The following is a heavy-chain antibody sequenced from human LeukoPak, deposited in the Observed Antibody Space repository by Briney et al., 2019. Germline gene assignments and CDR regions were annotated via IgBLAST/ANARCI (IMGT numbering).Heavy chain of an antibody. J-gene: IGHJ4*02. D-gene: IGHD3-10*01. Sequence: GSLLLSCAASGFAFSLFGMHWVRQAPGKGLEWVAVIRYDEQNKYYADSVQGRFTISRDNSKNTLYLQMNSLRDDDTAMYYCAKETPSYGSGSLGHYWGQGTLVTVSS. CDR3: AKETPSYGSGSLGHY. V-gene: IGHV3-30*02. CDR1: GFAFSLFG. CDR2: IRYDEQNK.